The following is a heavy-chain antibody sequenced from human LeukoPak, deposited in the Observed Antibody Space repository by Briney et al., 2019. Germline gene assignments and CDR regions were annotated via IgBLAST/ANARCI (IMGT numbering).Heavy chain of an antibody. D-gene: IGHD2-15*01. CDR3: AKSGIVVVVAANFDY. J-gene: IGHJ4*02. Sequence: PGGSLRLSCAASGFTVSSNYMSWVRQAPGKGLEWVSIIYSGGSTYYADSVKGRFTISRHNSKNTLYLQMNSLRAEDTAVYYCAKSGIVVVVAANFDYWGQGTLVTVSS. CDR2: IYSGGST. V-gene: IGHV3-53*04. CDR1: GFTVSSNY.